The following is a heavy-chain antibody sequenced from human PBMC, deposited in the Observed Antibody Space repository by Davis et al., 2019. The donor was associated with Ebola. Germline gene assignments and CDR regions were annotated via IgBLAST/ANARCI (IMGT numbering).Heavy chain of an antibody. CDR3: ARLIVGATKGYYFDY. V-gene: IGHV3-33*01. J-gene: IGHJ4*02. Sequence: GESLKISCAASGFTFSSYGMHWVRQAPGKGLEWVAVIWFDGSKRYYGDSVKGRFTISRDNSKNTLYLQMNSLRAEDTAVYYCARLIVGATKGYYFDYWGQGTLVTVSS. CDR1: GFTFSSYG. CDR2: IWFDGSKR. D-gene: IGHD1-26*01.